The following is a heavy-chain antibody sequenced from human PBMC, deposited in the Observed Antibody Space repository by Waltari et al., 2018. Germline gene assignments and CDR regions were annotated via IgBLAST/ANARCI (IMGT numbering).Heavy chain of an antibody. CDR3: ARGQQGGPVAGRGYYYYGMDV. J-gene: IGHJ6*02. D-gene: IGHD6-19*01. V-gene: IGHV4-34*01. Sequence: QVQLQQWGAGLLKPSETLSLTCAVYGGSFSGYYWSWIRQPPGKGLEWIGEINHSGSTNYNPSLKSRVTISVDTSKNQFSLKLSSVTAADTAVYYCARGQQGGPVAGRGYYYYGMDVWGQGTTVTVSS. CDR2: INHSGST. CDR1: GGSFSGYY.